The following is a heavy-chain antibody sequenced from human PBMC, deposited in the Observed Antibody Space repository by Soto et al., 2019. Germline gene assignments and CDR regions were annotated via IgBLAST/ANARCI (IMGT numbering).Heavy chain of an antibody. CDR2: ISVHTGDT. V-gene: IGHV1-18*01. CDR3: ARARAEYSSSFSYYFDS. Sequence: ASVKVSCKASGYTFATYGITWVRQAPGQGLEWVAWISVHTGDTKYAQKLQGRVTLTTDTFTTTAYMELRGLTSDDSAIYYCARARAEYSSSFSYYFDSWGQGTLVTVSS. CDR1: GYTFATYG. J-gene: IGHJ4*02. D-gene: IGHD6-6*01.